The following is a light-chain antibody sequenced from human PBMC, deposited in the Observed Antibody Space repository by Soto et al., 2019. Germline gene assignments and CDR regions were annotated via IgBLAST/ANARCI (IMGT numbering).Light chain of an antibody. J-gene: IGLJ1*01. V-gene: IGLV1-40*01. CDR1: SSNIGAGYD. CDR3: QSYDSSLSGYV. CDR2: INI. Sequence: QYVLTQPPSVSGAPGQRVTISCTGSSSNIGAGYDVHWYQQLPGTAPKLLIFININRPSGVPDRFSGSKSGTSASLAITGLRAEDEADYYCQSYDSSLSGYVFGTGTKLTVL.